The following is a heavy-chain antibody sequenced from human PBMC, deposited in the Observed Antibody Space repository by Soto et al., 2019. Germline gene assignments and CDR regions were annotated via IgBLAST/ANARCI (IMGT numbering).Heavy chain of an antibody. CDR2: ISSSSSTI. V-gene: IGHV3-48*01. D-gene: IGHD3-10*01. Sequence: EVQLVESGGGLVQPGGSLRLSCAASGFTFSSYSMNWVRQAPGKGLEWVSYISSSSSTIYYADSVKGRFTISRDNAKNSLYLQMNSLRAEDTAVYYCARAQGPPVLLWFGELFRAFDIWGQGTMVTVSS. J-gene: IGHJ3*02. CDR1: GFTFSSYS. CDR3: ARAQGPPVLLWFGELFRAFDI.